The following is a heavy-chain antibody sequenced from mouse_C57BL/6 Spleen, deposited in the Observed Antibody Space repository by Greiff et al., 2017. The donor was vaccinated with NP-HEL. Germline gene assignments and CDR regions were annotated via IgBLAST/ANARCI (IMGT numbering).Heavy chain of an antibody. CDR3: TRSGAY. V-gene: IGHV1-15*01. D-gene: IGHD3-2*02. CDR2: IDPETGGT. CDR1: GYTFTDYE. Sequence: VQLQESGAELVRPGASVTLSCKASGYTFTDYEMHWVKQTPVHGLEWIGAIDPETGGTAYNQKFKGKAILTADKSSSTAYMELRSLTSEDSAVYYCTRSGAYWGQGTLVTVSA. J-gene: IGHJ3*01.